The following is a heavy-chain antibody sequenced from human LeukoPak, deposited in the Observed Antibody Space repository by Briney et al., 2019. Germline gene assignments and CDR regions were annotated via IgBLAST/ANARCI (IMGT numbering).Heavy chain of an antibody. CDR1: GYTLTELS. J-gene: IGHJ4*02. CDR2: FDPEDGET. D-gene: IGHD3-22*01. V-gene: IGHV1-24*01. CDR3: ATVIGGGVYDSTRLGSGYFDY. Sequence: ASVKVSCKVSGYTLTELSMHWVRQAPGKGLEWMGGFDPEDGETIYAQKFQGRVTMTEDTSTDTAYMGLSSLRSEDTAVYYCATVIGGGVYDSTRLGSGYFDYWGQGTLVTVSS.